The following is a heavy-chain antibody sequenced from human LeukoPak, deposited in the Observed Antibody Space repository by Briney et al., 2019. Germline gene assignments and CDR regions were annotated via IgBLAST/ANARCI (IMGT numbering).Heavy chain of an antibody. D-gene: IGHD3-10*01. CDR2: IYTSGNT. CDR3: ATSRFSGGLGRFDP. V-gene: IGHV4-61*02. CDR1: GGSINSGSYY. J-gene: IGHJ5*02. Sequence: SETLSLTCTVSGGSINSGSYYYHWIRQPAGKGLEWIGRIYTSGNTIYNPSLKSRVTISIDTSKNQVSLKPTSVTAADTAVYYCATSRFSGGLGRFDPWGQGTLVTVSS.